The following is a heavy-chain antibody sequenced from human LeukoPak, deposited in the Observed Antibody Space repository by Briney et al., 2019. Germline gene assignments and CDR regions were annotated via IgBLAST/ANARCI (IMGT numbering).Heavy chain of an antibody. D-gene: IGHD6-13*01. CDR3: ARSGEQQLFFDY. CDR1: GGSISSNDYY. CDR2: IYYSGST. J-gene: IGHJ4*02. Sequence: PSETLSLTCTVSGGSISSNDYYWGWIRQPPGKGLEWIASIYYSGSTYYNPSLKSRVTISVDTSKNQFSLKLSSVTAADTAVYYCARSGEQQLFFDYWGQGTLVTVSS. V-gene: IGHV4-39*01.